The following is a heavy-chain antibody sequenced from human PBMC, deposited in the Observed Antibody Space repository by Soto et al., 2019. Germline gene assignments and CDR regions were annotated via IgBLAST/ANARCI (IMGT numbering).Heavy chain of an antibody. V-gene: IGHV3-33*01. CDR2: IWYDGSNK. J-gene: IGHJ4*02. Sequence: GGSLRLSCAASGFTFSSYGMHWVRQAPGKGLEWVAVIWYDGSNKYYADSVKGRFTISRDNSKNTLYLQMNSLRAEDTAVYYCARDRRLIVAALDYWGQGTLVTVSS. D-gene: IGHD5-12*01. CDR3: ARDRRLIVAALDY. CDR1: GFTFSSYG.